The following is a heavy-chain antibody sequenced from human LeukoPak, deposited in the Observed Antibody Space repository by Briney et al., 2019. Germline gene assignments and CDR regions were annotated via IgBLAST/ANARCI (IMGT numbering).Heavy chain of an antibody. J-gene: IGHJ5*02. CDR2: IIPIFGTA. V-gene: IGHV1-69*05. CDR3: AREGQQQLTEQNWFDP. D-gene: IGHD6-13*01. CDR1: GGTFSSYA. Sequence: SVKVSCKASGGTFSSYAISWVRQALGQGLEWMGGIIPIFGTANYAQKFQGRVTITTDESTSTAYMELSSLRSEDTAVYYCAREGQQQLTEQNWFDPWGQGTLVTVSS.